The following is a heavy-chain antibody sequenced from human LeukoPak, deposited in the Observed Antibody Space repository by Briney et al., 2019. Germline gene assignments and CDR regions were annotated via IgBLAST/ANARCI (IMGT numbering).Heavy chain of an antibody. V-gene: IGHV4-59*01. Sequence: SETLSLTCTVSGGSISSYYWSWIRQPPGKGLEWIGYIYYSGSTNYNPSLKSRVTISVDTSKNQFSLKLSSVTAADTAVYYCARVGYDSSGYAPDYWGQGTLVTVSS. CDR2: IYYSGST. D-gene: IGHD3-22*01. CDR1: GGSISSYY. CDR3: ARVGYDSSGYAPDY. J-gene: IGHJ4*02.